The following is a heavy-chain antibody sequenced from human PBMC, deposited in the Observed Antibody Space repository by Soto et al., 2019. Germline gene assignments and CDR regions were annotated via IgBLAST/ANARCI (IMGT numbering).Heavy chain of an antibody. CDR1: GGSISSYY. D-gene: IGHD6-13*01. CDR3: ARVIAAARTAYFDY. J-gene: IGHJ4*02. Sequence: SETLSLTCTVSGGSISSYYWSWIRQPPGKGLEWIGYIYYSGSTNYNPSLKSRVTISVDASKNQFSLKLSSVTAADTAVYYCARVIAAARTAYFDYWGQGTLVTGSS. CDR2: IYYSGST. V-gene: IGHV4-59*01.